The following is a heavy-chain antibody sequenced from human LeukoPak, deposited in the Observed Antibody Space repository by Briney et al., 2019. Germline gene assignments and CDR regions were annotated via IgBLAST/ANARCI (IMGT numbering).Heavy chain of an antibody. J-gene: IGHJ4*02. CDR2: IYHSGST. CDR1: GYSISSGYY. CDR3: ARDWMTTYDY. Sequence: PSETLSLTCAVSGYSISSGYYWGWIRQPPGKGLEWIGSIYHSGSTYYNPSLKSRVTISVDTSKNQFSLKLSSVTAADTAVYYCARDWMTTYDYWGQGTLVTVSS. D-gene: IGHD4-11*01. V-gene: IGHV4-38-2*02.